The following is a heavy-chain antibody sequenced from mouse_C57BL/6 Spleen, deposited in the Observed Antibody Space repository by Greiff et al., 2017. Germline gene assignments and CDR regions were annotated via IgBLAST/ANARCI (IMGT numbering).Heavy chain of an antibody. CDR3: ARSYYYGSSYYAMDY. CDR1: GYAFSSYW. V-gene: IGHV1-82*01. CDR2: IYPGDGDT. J-gene: IGHJ4*01. Sequence: VQLQQSGPELVKPGASVKISCKASGYAFSSYWMNWVKQRPGKGLEWIGRIYPGDGDTNYNGKLKGKATLTADKSSSTAYMKLSSLTSEDSAVYFCARSYYYGSSYYAMDYWGQGTSVTVSS. D-gene: IGHD1-1*01.